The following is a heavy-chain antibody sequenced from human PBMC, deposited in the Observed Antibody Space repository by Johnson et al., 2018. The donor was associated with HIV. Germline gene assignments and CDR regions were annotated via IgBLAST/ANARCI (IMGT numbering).Heavy chain of an antibody. J-gene: IGHJ3*02. CDR3: ARGEDGVDAFDI. D-gene: IGHD4-17*01. CDR2: IYRGGST. CDR1: GFTVSSNY. Sequence: VQLVETGGGLIQPGGSLRLSCAASGFTVSSNYMSWVRQAPGKGLEWVPVIYRGGSTYYADSVKGRFTISRDNSKNTLYLQMNSLRAEDTAVYYCARGEDGVDAFDIWGQGTMVTVSS. V-gene: IGHV3-53*05.